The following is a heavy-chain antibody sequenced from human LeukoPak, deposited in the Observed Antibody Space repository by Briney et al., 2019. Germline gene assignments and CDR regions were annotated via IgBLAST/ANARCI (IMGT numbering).Heavy chain of an antibody. CDR1: GFTFGRYS. CDR2: ISSISHYI. CDR3: ARDLSLGNPGGFDY. J-gene: IGHJ4*02. Sequence: PGGSLRLSCAASGFTFGRYSMHWVRQAPRKGLEWVSTISSISHYIYYADSVKGRFTISRDNAKNSMYLQMNSLRAEDTGVYYCARDLSLGNPGGFDYWGQGALVTVSS. V-gene: IGHV3-21*01. D-gene: IGHD3-16*01.